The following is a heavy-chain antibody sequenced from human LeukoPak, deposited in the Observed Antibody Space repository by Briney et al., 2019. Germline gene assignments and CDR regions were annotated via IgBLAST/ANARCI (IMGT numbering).Heavy chain of an antibody. J-gene: IGHJ4*02. V-gene: IGHV4-38-2*02. CDR1: GYSISSGYY. CDR2: IYHSGST. D-gene: IGHD1-1*01. Sequence: PSETLSLTCTVSGYSISSGYYWGWIRQPPGKGLEWIGSIYHSGSTYYNPSPKSRVTISVNTSKNQFSLKLSSVTAADTAVYYCASPNWNCDFDYWGQGTLVTVSS. CDR3: ASPNWNCDFDY.